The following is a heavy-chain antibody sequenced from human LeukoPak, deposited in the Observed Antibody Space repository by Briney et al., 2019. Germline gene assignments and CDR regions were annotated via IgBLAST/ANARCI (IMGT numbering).Heavy chain of an antibody. D-gene: IGHD1-26*01. CDR3: AKDGKWELLWSDY. CDR2: IRSKANSYAT. Sequence: GGSLRLSCAASGFTFSGSAMHWVRQASGKGLEWVGRIRSKANSYATAYAASVKGRFTISRDDSKNTAYLQMNSLRAEDTAVCYCAKDGKWELLWSDYWGQGTLVTVSS. J-gene: IGHJ4*02. V-gene: IGHV3-73*01. CDR1: GFTFSGSA.